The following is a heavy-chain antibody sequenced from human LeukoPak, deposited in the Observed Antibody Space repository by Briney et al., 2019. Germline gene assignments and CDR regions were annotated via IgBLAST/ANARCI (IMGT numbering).Heavy chain of an antibody. CDR3: ATLTLYYGSGSYFDY. CDR1: GFTFSSYW. Sequence: GGSLRLSCAASGFTFSSYWMSWVRQAPGKGLECVSLIYYNGSAFYADSVKGRFTISRDTAKNTLFLQMNSLRAEDTALYYCATLTLYYGSGSYFDYWGQGTLVSVSS. V-gene: IGHV3-53*01. J-gene: IGHJ4*02. CDR2: IYYNGSA. D-gene: IGHD3-10*01.